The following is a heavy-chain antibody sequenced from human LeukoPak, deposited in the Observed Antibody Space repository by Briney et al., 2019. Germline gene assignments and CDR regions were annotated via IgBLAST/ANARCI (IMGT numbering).Heavy chain of an antibody. V-gene: IGHV4-30-2*01. CDR1: GGSISSGGYY. D-gene: IGHD5-24*01. CDR3: ARAEMATIFGFID. CDR2: IYHSGST. Sequence: SETLSLTCTVSGGSISSGGYYWSWIRQPPGKGLEWIGYIYHSGSTYYNPSLKSRVTISVDRSKNQFSLKLSSVTAADTAVYYCARAEMATIFGFIDWGQGTLVTVSS. J-gene: IGHJ4*02.